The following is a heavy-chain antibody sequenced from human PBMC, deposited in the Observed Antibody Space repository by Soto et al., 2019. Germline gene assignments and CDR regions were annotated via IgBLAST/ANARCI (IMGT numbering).Heavy chain of an antibody. V-gene: IGHV2-5*02. CDR2: IYWDDDK. CDR3: AHRGYMYGNWDHGYFDY. D-gene: IGHD5-18*01. CDR1: GFSLTTSGVG. Sequence: QITLKESGPTRVRPTQTLALTCTFSGFSLTTSGVGVGWIRKTPGKALEWLAVIYWDDDKRYSPSLKSRLTIPKDTSKNQVVLTMAAMDPVDTATYFCAHRGYMYGNWDHGYFDYWGQGTLVTVSS. J-gene: IGHJ4*02.